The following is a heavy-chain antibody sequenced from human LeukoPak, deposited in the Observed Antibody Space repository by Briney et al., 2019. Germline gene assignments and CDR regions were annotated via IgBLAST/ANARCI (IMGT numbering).Heavy chain of an antibody. D-gene: IGHD3-22*01. CDR3: ARTPTPDDYDSSGLDAFDI. CDR2: IYYSGST. V-gene: IGHV4-39*07. J-gene: IGHJ3*02. Sequence: SETLSLTCTVSGGSISSSSYYWGWIRQPPGKGLEWIGSIYYSGSTYYNPSLKSRVTISVDTSKNQFSLKLSSVTAADTAVYYCARTPTPDDYDSSGLDAFDIWGQGTMVTVSS. CDR1: GGSISSSSYY.